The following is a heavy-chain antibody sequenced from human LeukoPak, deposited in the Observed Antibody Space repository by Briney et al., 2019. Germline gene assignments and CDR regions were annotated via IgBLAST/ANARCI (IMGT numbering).Heavy chain of an antibody. Sequence: PGRSLRLSCAASGFTFSIYAMHWVRQAPGKGLEWVAVILDDGTNTYHADSLKGRFTISRDNSNNTLYLQMNSLRTEDTAVYYCARDLRYYYDSSGYYLGYWGQGTLVTVSS. J-gene: IGHJ4*02. V-gene: IGHV3-30-3*01. D-gene: IGHD3-22*01. CDR2: ILDDGTNT. CDR3: ARDLRYYYDSSGYYLGY. CDR1: GFTFSIYA.